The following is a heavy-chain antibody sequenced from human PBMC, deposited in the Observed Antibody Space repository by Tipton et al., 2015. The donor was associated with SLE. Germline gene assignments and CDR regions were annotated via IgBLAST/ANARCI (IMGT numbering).Heavy chain of an antibody. CDR3: ARVAVAGGYMDV. Sequence: TLSLTCAVSGFSISSTSYWGWVRQPPGKGLEWIGEIYHSGSTNYNPSLKSRVTISVDTSKNQFSLKLSSVTAADTAVYYCARVAVAGGYMDVWGKGTTVTVSS. CDR1: GFSISSTSY. CDR2: IYHSGST. J-gene: IGHJ6*03. D-gene: IGHD6-19*01. V-gene: IGHV4-4*02.